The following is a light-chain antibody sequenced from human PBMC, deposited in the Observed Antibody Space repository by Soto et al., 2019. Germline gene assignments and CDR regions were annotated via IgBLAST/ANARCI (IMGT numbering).Light chain of an antibody. V-gene: IGLV2-8*01. J-gene: IGLJ3*02. CDR3: SSYAGSNNWV. Sequence: QSALTQPPSASGSPGQSVTISCTGTSSDVGGYNYVAWYQHHPGKAPKLMIFEVIRRPSGVPDRFSGSKSGNTASLTVSGLQAEDEADYYCSSYAGSNNWVFGGGTKLTVL. CDR1: SSDVGGYNY. CDR2: EVI.